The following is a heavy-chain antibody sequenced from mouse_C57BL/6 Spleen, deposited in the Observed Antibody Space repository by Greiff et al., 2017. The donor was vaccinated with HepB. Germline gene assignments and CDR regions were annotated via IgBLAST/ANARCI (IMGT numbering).Heavy chain of an antibody. CDR3: ASDYPGAWFAY. Sequence: QVQLQQPGAELVKPGASVKLSCKASGYTFTSYWMHWVKQRPGQGLEWIGMIHPNSGSTNYNEKFKSKATLTVDKSSSTAYMQLSSLTSEYSAVYYCASDYPGAWFAYWGQGTLVTVSA. CDR1: GYTFTSYW. J-gene: IGHJ3*01. CDR2: IHPNSGST. V-gene: IGHV1-64*01. D-gene: IGHD2-4*01.